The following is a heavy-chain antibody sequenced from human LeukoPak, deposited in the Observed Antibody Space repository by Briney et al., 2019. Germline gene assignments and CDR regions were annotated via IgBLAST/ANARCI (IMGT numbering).Heavy chain of an antibody. V-gene: IGHV3-23*01. J-gene: IGHJ4*02. CDR3: AKDPMDGTGAVDH. Sequence: PGGSLRLSCAASRFTFSTYAMHWVRQAPGKGLDWVSSISGSGDSTYYADSVKGRFTISRDNSKNTLYLQMNSLRAEDTAVYYCAKDPMDGTGAVDHWGEGTLVTVSS. CDR1: RFTFSTYA. CDR2: ISGSGDST. D-gene: IGHD3-10*01.